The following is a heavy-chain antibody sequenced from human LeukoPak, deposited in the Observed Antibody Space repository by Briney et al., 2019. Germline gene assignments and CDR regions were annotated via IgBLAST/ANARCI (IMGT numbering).Heavy chain of an antibody. CDR2: IIPIFGTA. J-gene: IGHJ6*02. D-gene: IGHD6-19*01. CDR1: GGTFSSYA. V-gene: IGHV1-69*06. Sequence: GSSVKVSCKASGGTFSSYAISWVRQAPGQGLEWMGGIIPIFGTANYAQKFQGRVTITADKSTSTAYMELSSLRSEDTAVYYCAREGIAVAARHYYYGMDVWGQGTTVTVSS. CDR3: AREGIAVAARHYYYGMDV.